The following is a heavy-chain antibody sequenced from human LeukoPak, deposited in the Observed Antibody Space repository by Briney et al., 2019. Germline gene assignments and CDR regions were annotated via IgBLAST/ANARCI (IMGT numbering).Heavy chain of an antibody. Sequence: PGGSLRLSCAASGFTFSNAWMSWVRQAPGKGLEWVSAISGSGGSTYYADSVKGRFTISRDNSKNTLYLQMNSLRAEDTAVYYCAKLIVGANFDYWGQGTLVTVSS. V-gene: IGHV3-23*01. CDR1: GFTFSNAW. CDR3: AKLIVGANFDY. J-gene: IGHJ4*02. D-gene: IGHD1-26*01. CDR2: ISGSGGST.